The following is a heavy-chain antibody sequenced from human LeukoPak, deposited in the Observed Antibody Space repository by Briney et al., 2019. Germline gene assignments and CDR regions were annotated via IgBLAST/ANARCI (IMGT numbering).Heavy chain of an antibody. CDR3: SKDMGRNDAFDI. CDR2: ISGSGGST. J-gene: IGHJ3*02. Sequence: GGSLRLSCAAAGFTFSSYPMSWGRQAPGKGREWVSAISGSGGSTYYADSVKGRFTISRDNSKNTLYLQMNSLRAEDTAVYYCSKDMGRNDAFDIWGQGTMVPVSS. CDR1: GFTFSSYP. D-gene: IGHD3-10*01. V-gene: IGHV3-23*01.